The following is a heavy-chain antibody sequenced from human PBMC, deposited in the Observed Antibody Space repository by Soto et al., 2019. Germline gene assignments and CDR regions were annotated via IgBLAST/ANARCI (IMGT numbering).Heavy chain of an antibody. CDR3: ARDRRFLEWPGYFDP. J-gene: IGHJ5*02. V-gene: IGHV4-59*06. Sequence: VQLVESGGGLVQPGGSLRLSCAASGFTISSSSMNWVRQAPGRGLEWIGYIYYSGSTYYNPSLKSRVTISVDTSKNQFSLKLSSVTAADTAVYYCARDRRFLEWPGYFDPWGQGTLVTVSS. CDR1: GFTISSSS. CDR2: IYYSGST. D-gene: IGHD3-3*01.